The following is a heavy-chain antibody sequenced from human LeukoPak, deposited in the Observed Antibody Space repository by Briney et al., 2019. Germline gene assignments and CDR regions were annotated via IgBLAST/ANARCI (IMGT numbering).Heavy chain of an antibody. CDR3: ARLGRQYYYDSSDAFDI. Sequence: ASVKVSCKASGYTFTSYDINWVRQATGQGLEWMGRMNPNSGNTGYAQKFQGRVTITRNTSISTAYMELSSLRSEDTAVYYCARLGRQYYYDSSDAFDIWGQGTMVTVSS. J-gene: IGHJ3*02. D-gene: IGHD3-22*01. V-gene: IGHV1-8*03. CDR2: MNPNSGNT. CDR1: GYTFTSYD.